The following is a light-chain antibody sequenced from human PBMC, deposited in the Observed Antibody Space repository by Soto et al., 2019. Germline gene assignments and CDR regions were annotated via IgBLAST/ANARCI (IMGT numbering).Light chain of an antibody. CDR1: QSVSSTY. V-gene: IGKV3-20*01. J-gene: IGKJ1*01. CDR2: AAS. Sequence: EIVLTQSPATLSLSPGETATLSCRASQSVSSTYLTWYQQKPGQPTRLLIYAASSRATGVPDRFSGSGSGTDFTLAISRLEPEDFAVYYCQQYGGSPWTFGQGTKVDI. CDR3: QQYGGSPWT.